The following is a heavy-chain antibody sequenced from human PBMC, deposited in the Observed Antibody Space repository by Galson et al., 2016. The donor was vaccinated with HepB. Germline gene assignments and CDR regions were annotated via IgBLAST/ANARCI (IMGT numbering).Heavy chain of an antibody. V-gene: IGHV4-59*01. J-gene: IGHJ4*02. CDR2: IYYTGTS. D-gene: IGHD6-6*01. CDR3: ARTKGKFSRSSGMDY. CDR1: VDSMTGYY. Sequence: SETLSLTCTITVDSMTGYYWNWIRQPPGKGLEWIGNIYYTGTSTDNPSLEGRVTMSVATSNNQFSLNLTSVTTADTAVYDCARTKGKFSRSSGMDYWGQGILVTVSS.